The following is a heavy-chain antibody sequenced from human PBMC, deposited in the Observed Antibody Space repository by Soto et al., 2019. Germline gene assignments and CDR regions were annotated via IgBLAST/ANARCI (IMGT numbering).Heavy chain of an antibody. Sequence: PLRLSCAASRFTLSRDGISWARLAPGKGLEWVAVIWYDGSNKYYADSVKGRFTISRDNSKNTLYLQMNSLRAEDTAVYYCAREVSYYDSSGYYYAFDYWGQGT. V-gene: IGHV3-33*01. CDR2: IWYDGSNK. J-gene: IGHJ4*02. CDR3: AREVSYYDSSGYYYAFDY. D-gene: IGHD3-22*01. CDR1: RFTLSRDG.